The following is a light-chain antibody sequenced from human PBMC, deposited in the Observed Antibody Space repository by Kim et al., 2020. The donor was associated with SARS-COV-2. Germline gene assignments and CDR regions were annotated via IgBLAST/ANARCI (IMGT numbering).Light chain of an antibody. CDR1: SSDVGGYNY. J-gene: IGLJ3*02. Sequence: GQSGTISCTGTSSDVGGYNYVSWYQQHPGKAPKLIIYEGTKRPSGVPDRFSGSKSGNTASLTVSGLQAEDEADYYCSSYAGTDNLLFGGGTQLTVL. CDR2: EGT. CDR3: SSYAGTDNLL. V-gene: IGLV2-8*01.